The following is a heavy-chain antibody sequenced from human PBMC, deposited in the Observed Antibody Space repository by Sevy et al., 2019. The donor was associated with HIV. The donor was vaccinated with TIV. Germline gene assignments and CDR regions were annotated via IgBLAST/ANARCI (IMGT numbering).Heavy chain of an antibody. CDR1: GGSISSSSYY. V-gene: IGHV4-39*01. J-gene: IGHJ4*02. D-gene: IGHD3-3*01. CDR3: ARSTYYDFWSGYYYFDY. Sequence: SETLSLTCTVSGGSISSSSYYWGWIRQPPGKGLEWIGSIYYSGSTYYNQSLKSRVTISVDTSKNQFSLKLSSVTAADTAVYYCARSTYYDFWSGYYYFDYWGQGTLVTVSS. CDR2: IYYSGST.